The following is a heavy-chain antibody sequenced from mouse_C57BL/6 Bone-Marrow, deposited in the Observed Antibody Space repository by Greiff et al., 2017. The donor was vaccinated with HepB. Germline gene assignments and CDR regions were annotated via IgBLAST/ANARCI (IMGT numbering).Heavy chain of an antibody. Sequence: QVQLQQPGAELVKPGASVKLSCKASGYTFTSYWMHWVKQRPGQGLEWIGMIHPNSGSTNYNEKFKSKSTLTVDKSSSTAYMQLSSLTSEDSAVYYCAKGYYNGEGYYFDYWGQGTTLTVSS. V-gene: IGHV1-64*01. D-gene: IGHD2-3*01. CDR2: IHPNSGST. J-gene: IGHJ2*01. CDR1: GYTFTSYW. CDR3: AKGYYNGEGYYFDY.